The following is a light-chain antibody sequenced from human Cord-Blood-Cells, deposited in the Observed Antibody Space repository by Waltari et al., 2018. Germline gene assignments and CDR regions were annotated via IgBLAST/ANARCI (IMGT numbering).Light chain of an antibody. CDR1: SSDVGGYNY. J-gene: IGLJ3*02. CDR3: SSYPSSSTWV. V-gene: IGLV2-14*01. Sequence: QSALTQPASVSGSPGQSITISCTGTSSDVGGYNYVSWYQQHPGKAPKLMIYDVSKRPSVLSNLFAGSKSGNTASLTISGLQAEDEADYYCSSYPSSSTWVFGGGTKLTVL. CDR2: DVS.